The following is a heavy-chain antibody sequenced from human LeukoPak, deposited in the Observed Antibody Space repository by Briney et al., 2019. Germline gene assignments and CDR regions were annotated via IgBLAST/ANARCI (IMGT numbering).Heavy chain of an antibody. V-gene: IGHV5-51*01. J-gene: IGHJ6*04. D-gene: IGHD3-10*01. CDR1: GYTFSSYW. Sequence: GESLKISCQASGYTFSSYWIAWVRQMSGKDLEWLGIIYPGASDVKYNPSFQGFVTISADKSINTAYLLWSGLRASDTAKYYCARAGSGSSSYGMDVWGKGTTVTVSS. CDR3: ARAGSGSSSYGMDV. CDR2: IYPGASDV.